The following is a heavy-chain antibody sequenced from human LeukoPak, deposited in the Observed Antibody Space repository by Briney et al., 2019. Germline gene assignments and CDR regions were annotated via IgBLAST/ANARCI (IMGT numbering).Heavy chain of an antibody. CDR2: IKGDDSER. J-gene: IGHJ4*02. CDR3: VRSSFAVYDY. Sequence: GGSLRLSCVASGFILSSYWMTWVRQAPGKGLEWVANIKGDDSERNYLDSVKGRFSIFRDNAKNSLSLQMNSLRVEDTAVYYCVRSSFAVYDYWGQGALVTVSS. V-gene: IGHV3-7*01. CDR1: GFILSSYW. D-gene: IGHD2-8*01.